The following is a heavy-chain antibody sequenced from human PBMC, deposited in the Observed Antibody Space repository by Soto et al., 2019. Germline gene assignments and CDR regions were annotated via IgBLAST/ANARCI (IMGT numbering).Heavy chain of an antibody. CDR3: ASRRIADCSSTSCWIFVDY. Sequence: PSETLSLTCTVSGGSISSGGYYCSWIRQHPGKGLEWIGYIYYSGSTYYNPSLKSRVTISVDTSKNQFSLRLSSVTAADTAVYYCASRRIADCSSTSCWIFVDYWGQGTLVTVSS. J-gene: IGHJ4*02. CDR2: IYYSGST. D-gene: IGHD2-2*01. CDR1: GGSISSGGYY. V-gene: IGHV4-31*03.